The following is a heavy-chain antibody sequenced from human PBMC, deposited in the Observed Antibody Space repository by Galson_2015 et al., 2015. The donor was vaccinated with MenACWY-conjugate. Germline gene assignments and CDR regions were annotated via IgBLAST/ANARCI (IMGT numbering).Heavy chain of an antibody. J-gene: IGHJ4*02. CDR2: IDHRGYT. V-gene: IGHV4-38-2*01. CDR3: ARTGRMAVALSYFDS. CDR1: GFSISSGFY. Sequence: SEPLSLTCSVSGFSISSGFYWGWIRQSPGKGLEWIGTIDHRGYTYENPSLKSRITISVDTSRNQFSLRLTSMTAADTAVFYCARTGRMAVALSYFDSWCQGTLVTVSA. D-gene: IGHD6-19*01.